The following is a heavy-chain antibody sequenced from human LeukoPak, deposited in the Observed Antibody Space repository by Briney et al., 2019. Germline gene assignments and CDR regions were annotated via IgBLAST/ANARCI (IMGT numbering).Heavy chain of an antibody. J-gene: IGHJ4*02. Sequence: SETLPLTCTVSGGSISSSSYYWGWIRQPPGKGLEWIGSIYYSGSTYYNPSLKSRVTISVDTSKNQFSLKLSSVTAADTAVYYCARWGDGYNSAHVDYWGQGTLVTVSS. CDR1: GGSISSSSYY. D-gene: IGHD5-24*01. CDR2: IYYSGST. V-gene: IGHV4-39*01. CDR3: ARWGDGYNSAHVDY.